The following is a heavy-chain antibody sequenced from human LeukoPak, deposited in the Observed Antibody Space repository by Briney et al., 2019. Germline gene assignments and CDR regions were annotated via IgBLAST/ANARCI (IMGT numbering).Heavy chain of an antibody. V-gene: IGHV4-59*11. CDR3: AIAGLLWFGVPYYFDY. CDR1: GGSISSHY. Sequence: SETLSLTCTVSGGSISSHYWSWIRQPPGKGLEWIGYIYYSGSTNYNPSLKSRVTISVDTSKNQFSLKLSSVTAADTAVYYCAIAGLLWFGVPYYFDYWGQGTLVTVSS. D-gene: IGHD3-10*01. J-gene: IGHJ4*02. CDR2: IYYSGST.